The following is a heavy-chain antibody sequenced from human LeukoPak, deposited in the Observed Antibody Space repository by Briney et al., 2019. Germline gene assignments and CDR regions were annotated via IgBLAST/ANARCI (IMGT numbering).Heavy chain of an antibody. CDR3: ARRTNYNDNNWFHL. CDR2: IYPCASYT. D-gene: IGHD3-22*01. Sequence: IYPCASYTTYTPSFQGQVTISVDKSIKTSYLHWSSLKASDTAMYYCARRTNYNDNNWFHLWGQGTLVTVSS. J-gene: IGHJ5*02. V-gene: IGHV5-51*01.